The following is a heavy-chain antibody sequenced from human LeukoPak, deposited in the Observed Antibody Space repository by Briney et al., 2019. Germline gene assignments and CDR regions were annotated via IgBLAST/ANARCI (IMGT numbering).Heavy chain of an antibody. CDR1: GYTLTELS. CDR2: FDAEDGET. J-gene: IGHJ3*02. CDR3: AVEFTIPGAFDI. Sequence: ASVKVSCKVSGYTLTELSMHWVRQAPGKGLEWLGGFDAEDGETIYAQKFQDRVTMTEDTSTDTAYMEMRNLRSEDTAVYYCAVEFTIPGAFDIWGQGTMVTVSP. V-gene: IGHV1-24*01. D-gene: IGHD3-3*01.